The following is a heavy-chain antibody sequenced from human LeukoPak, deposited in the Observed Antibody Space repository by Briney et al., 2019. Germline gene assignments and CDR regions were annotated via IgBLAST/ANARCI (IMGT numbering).Heavy chain of an antibody. D-gene: IGHD1-26*01. CDR1: GYTFTGYY. CDR2: INPDSGGT. CDR3: ARDLKMRGATPDAFDI. Sequence: ASVKVSCKASGYTFTGYYMHWVRQAPGHGLEWMGWINPDSGGTNYAQKLQGRVTMTTDTSTSTAYMELRSLRSDDTAVYYCARDLKMRGATPDAFDIWGQGTMVTVSS. V-gene: IGHV1-2*02. J-gene: IGHJ3*02.